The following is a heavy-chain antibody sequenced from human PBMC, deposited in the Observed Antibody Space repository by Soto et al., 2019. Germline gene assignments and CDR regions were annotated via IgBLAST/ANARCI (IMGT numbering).Heavy chain of an antibody. CDR2: IIPIFGTA. Sequence: QVQLVQSGAKVKKPGSSVKVSCKASGGTFSSYAISWVRQAPGQGLEWMGGIIPIFGTANYAQKFQGRVTITADESTSTAYMELSSLRSEDTAVYYCSKSLPDRDYYYGMDVWGQGTTVTVSS. CDR3: SKSLPDRDYYYGMDV. CDR1: GGTFSSYA. J-gene: IGHJ6*02. V-gene: IGHV1-69*01.